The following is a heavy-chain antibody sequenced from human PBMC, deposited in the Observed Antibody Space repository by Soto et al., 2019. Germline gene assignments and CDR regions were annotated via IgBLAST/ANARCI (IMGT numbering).Heavy chain of an antibody. Sequence: PGGSMRLSCAASGFTFSAYTINWVRKAPGKGLEWVAVISYDGTNKYYADSVRGRFTISRDNSKNTLFLQMNSLRAEDTAVYYCAKDGGGYNYGYVMLDKYYYGMDVWGQGTTVTVSS. V-gene: IGHV3-30-3*01. CDR3: AKDGGGYNYGYVMLDKYYYGMDV. CDR2: ISYDGTNK. J-gene: IGHJ6*02. D-gene: IGHD5-18*01. CDR1: GFTFSAYT.